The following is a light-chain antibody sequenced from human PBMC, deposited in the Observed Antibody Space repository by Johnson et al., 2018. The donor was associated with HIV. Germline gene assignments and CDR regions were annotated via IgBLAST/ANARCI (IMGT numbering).Light chain of an antibody. CDR2: END. V-gene: IGLV1-51*02. CDR3: GTWDNSLSAV. CDR1: TSNIGNNY. Sequence: QAVLTQPASVSAAPGQKVTISCSGSTSNIGNNYVSWYQQLPGTAPRLLIYENDKRPSGIPDLFSGSKSGTSATLGITGLQTGDEADYYCGTWDNSLSAVFGTGTKVTVL. J-gene: IGLJ1*01.